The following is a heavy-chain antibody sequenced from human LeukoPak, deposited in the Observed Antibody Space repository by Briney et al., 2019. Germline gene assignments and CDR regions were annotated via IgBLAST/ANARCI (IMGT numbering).Heavy chain of an antibody. V-gene: IGHV3-7*01. CDR1: GLTFSSSW. D-gene: IGHD5-18*01. J-gene: IGHJ4*02. Sequence: GGSLRLSCAVSGLTFSSSWMDWVRQAPGKGLEWVASINPDGNKKYSADSVKGRFTISRDNAETSLYLQMNSLRVEDTAVYYCARSLWPEDYWGQGTLVTVSS. CDR2: INPDGNKK. CDR3: ARSLWPEDY.